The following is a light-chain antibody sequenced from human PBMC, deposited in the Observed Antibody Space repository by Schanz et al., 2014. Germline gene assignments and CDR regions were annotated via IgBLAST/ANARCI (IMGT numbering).Light chain of an antibody. CDR2: DAS. J-gene: IGKJ2*01. CDR1: QSVSSN. CDR3: QQRSDWPFT. V-gene: IGKV3-11*01. Sequence: EIVMTQSPVTLSLSPGERATLSCRASQSVSSNLAWYQQKPGQAPRLLIYDASNRATGSPARFSGSGFGTDFTLTISSLEPEDFAVYYCQQRSDWPFTFGQGTKLEIK.